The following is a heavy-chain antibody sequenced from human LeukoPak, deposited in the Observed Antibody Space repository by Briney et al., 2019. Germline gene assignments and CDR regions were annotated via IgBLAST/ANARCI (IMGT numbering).Heavy chain of an antibody. CDR2: MNPNSGNT. CDR3: AGPGGGEGYDY. J-gene: IGHJ4*02. V-gene: IGHV1-8*01. Sequence: GASVKVSCKASGYTFTSYDINWVRQATGQGLEWMGWMNPNSGNTGYAQKFQGRVTMTRNTSISTAYMELRSLTSGDPAVNYRAGPGGGEGYDYWGQGTLVTVSS. CDR1: GYTFTSYD. D-gene: IGHD2-15*01.